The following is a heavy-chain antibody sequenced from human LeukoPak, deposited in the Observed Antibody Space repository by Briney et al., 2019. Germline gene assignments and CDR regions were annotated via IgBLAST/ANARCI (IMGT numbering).Heavy chain of an antibody. CDR3: AREAQGYGDYYDY. V-gene: IGHV3-7*01. J-gene: IGHJ4*02. CDR1: GFTFNDYY. D-gene: IGHD4-17*01. CDR2: INEDGSEK. Sequence: GGSLRLSCAASGFTFNDYYMNWVRQAPGKGLEWVANINEDGSEKYYADFVKDRFTISRDNSENTLYLQMSSLRAEDTAVYYCAREAQGYGDYYDYWGQGTLVTVSS.